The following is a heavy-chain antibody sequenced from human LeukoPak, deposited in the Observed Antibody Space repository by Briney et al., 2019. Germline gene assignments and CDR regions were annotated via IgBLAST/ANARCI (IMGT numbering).Heavy chain of an antibody. CDR1: GYSFSDNY. D-gene: IGHD4-17*01. CDR2: INPNSSDT. V-gene: IGHV1-2*02. Sequence: ASVKVSCKTSGYSFSDNYMHWVRQAPGQGLEWMGWINPNSSDTNYAQKFQGRVTMTRDASISTVYLELSRLRSDDTAVYYCAREVYGDSSFDYWGQGTLATVSS. J-gene: IGHJ4*02. CDR3: AREVYGDSSFDY.